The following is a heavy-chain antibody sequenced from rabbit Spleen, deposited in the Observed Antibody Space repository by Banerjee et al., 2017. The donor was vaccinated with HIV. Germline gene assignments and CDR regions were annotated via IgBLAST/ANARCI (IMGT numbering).Heavy chain of an antibody. J-gene: IGHJ6*01. Sequence: QEQLMESGGGLVQPGGSLKLSCEASGFDFSGTGVSWGRQAPGKGLELIGYIDLLFGTTYDANGVNRLFTFSSHNAQNTLYLHLHSLTVADTATYFCVRGASASGYYSLWGQGTLVTVS. CDR1: GFDFSGTG. CDR2: IDLLFGTT. D-gene: IGHD1-1*01. V-gene: IGHV1S47*01. CDR3: VRGASASGYYSL.